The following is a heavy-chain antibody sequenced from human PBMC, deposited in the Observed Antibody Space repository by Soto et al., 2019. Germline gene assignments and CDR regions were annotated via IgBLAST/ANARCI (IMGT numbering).Heavy chain of an antibody. Sequence: PSETLSLTCTVSGGSISSGEYYWSWIRQAPGKGLEWIGYINYSGSTYYNPSLKSRVTISVDTSKNQFSLKLSSVTAADTAVYYCAGMIVANWFDPWGQGTLVNVSS. CDR1: GGSISSGEYY. D-gene: IGHD3-22*01. V-gene: IGHV4-30-4*01. CDR2: INYSGST. J-gene: IGHJ5*02. CDR3: AGMIVANWFDP.